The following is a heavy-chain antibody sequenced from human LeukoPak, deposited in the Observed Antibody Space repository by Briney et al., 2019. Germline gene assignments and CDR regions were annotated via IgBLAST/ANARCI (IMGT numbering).Heavy chain of an antibody. CDR1: GGSISSSSYY. J-gene: IGHJ3*02. D-gene: IGHD2-15*01. CDR3: AVERYCSGGSCYGDAFDI. Sequence: SETLSLTCTVSGGSISSSSYYWGWIRQPPGKGLEWIGSIYYSGSTYYNPSLKSRVTISVDTSKNQFSLKLSSVTAADTAVYYCAVERYCSGGSCYGDAFDIGGQGTMVTVSS. V-gene: IGHV4-39*01. CDR2: IYYSGST.